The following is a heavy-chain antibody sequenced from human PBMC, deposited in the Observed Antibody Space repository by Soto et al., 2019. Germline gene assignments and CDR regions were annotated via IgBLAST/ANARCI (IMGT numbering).Heavy chain of an antibody. Sequence: PSETLSLTCAFYGWSFSGYYWTWIRQPPGTGLEWIGEINHSGSTNYNPSLKSRVTISVDTSKNQFSLKLTSVTAADTVVYYCAREKISGSLDNWGQGPLLTVSS. CDR3: AREKISGSLDN. CDR1: GWSFSGYY. CDR2: INHSGST. V-gene: IGHV4-34*01. J-gene: IGHJ4*02.